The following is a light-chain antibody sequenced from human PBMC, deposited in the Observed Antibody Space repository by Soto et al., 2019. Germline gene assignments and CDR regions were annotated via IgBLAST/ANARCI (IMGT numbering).Light chain of an antibody. V-gene: IGLV1-40*01. CDR2: GNS. CDR3: QSFDSSLNPHVV. Sequence: QSVLTQPPSVSGAPGQRVTISCTGSSSNIGAGYDVHWYQQLPGTAPKFLIYGNSNRPSGVPDRFSGSKSGPSASLAITGLQAEDEADYYCQSFDSSLNPHVVFGGGTKVTVL. J-gene: IGLJ2*01. CDR1: SSNIGAGYD.